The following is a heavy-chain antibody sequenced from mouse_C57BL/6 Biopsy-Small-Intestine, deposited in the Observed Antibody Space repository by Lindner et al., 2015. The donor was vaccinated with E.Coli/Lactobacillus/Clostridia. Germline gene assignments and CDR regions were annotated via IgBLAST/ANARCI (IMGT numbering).Heavy chain of an antibody. CDR1: EYTFTSHY. Sequence: SVKVSCKASEYTFTSHYMHWVRQAPGQGLEWMGWINPSSGATNYAQKFQGRLTMTRDTSITTAYMELSSLTSDDTAVYFCASGPTGYTAYWGQGTLVTVSS. D-gene: IGHD1-2*01. CDR2: INPSSGAT. CDR3: ASGPTGYTAY. J-gene: IGHJ4*01. V-gene: IGHV1-53*01.